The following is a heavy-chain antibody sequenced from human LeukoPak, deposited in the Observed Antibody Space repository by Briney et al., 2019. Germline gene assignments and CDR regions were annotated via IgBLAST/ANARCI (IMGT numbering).Heavy chain of an antibody. V-gene: IGHV3-30-3*01. CDR2: ISYDGSNK. Sequence: PGRSLRLSCPASGFTFSSYAMHWVRQAPGKGLEWVAVISYDGSNKYYADSVKGRFTISRDNSKNTLYLQMNSLRAEDTAVYYCARDRETYYYDSSGYHYWGQGTLVTVSS. CDR1: GFTFSSYA. D-gene: IGHD3-22*01. J-gene: IGHJ4*02. CDR3: ARDRETYYYDSSGYHY.